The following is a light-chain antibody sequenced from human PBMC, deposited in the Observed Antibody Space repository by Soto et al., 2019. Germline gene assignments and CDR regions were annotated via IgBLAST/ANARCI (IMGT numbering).Light chain of an antibody. CDR1: QSISRY. V-gene: IGKV1-39*01. Sequence: DLQMTQSPSSLSASVGDRVTITCRASQSISRYLNWYQQKPGKAPKLLISTTSNLQSGVPSRFSGSDSGTDFTLTISSLQPEDFATYYCQQTYSFPQTFGQGTKVEIK. CDR3: QQTYSFPQT. J-gene: IGKJ1*01. CDR2: TTS.